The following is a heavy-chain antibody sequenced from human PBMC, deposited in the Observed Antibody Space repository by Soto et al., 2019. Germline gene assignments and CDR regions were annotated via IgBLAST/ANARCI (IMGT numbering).Heavy chain of an antibody. Sequence: PSETLSLTCTVYGGYFRGYYWSWIRQPPGKGLEWIGEINHSGSTNYNPSLKSRVTISVDTSKNQFSLKLSSVTAADTAVYYCARGAGSTIFGVVIIGRTYYFDYWGQGTLVTVSS. V-gene: IGHV4-34*01. CDR2: INHSGST. D-gene: IGHD3-3*01. CDR3: ARGAGSTIFGVVIIGRTYYFDY. CDR1: GGYFRGYY. J-gene: IGHJ4*02.